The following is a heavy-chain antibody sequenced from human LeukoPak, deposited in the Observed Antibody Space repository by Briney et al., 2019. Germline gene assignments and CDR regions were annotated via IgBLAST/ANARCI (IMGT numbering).Heavy chain of an antibody. CDR1: GGSISSGGYS. CDR3: ASDPGGQWLAHFDY. D-gene: IGHD6-19*01. V-gene: IGHV4-30-4*07. CDR2: IYYSGST. Sequence: SQTLSLTCAVSGGSISSGGYSWSWIRQPPGKGLEWIGYIYYSGSTNYNPSLKSRVTISVDTSKNQFSLKLSSVTAADTAVYYCASDPGGQWLAHFDYWGQGTLVTVSS. J-gene: IGHJ4*02.